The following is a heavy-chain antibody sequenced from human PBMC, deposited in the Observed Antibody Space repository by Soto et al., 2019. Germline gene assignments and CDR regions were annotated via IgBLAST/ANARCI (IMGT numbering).Heavy chain of an antibody. CDR2: VYSTGTT. CDR3: ARVSKLVAPKDGKRAYFFAMDV. Sequence: WTWIRQPPGKPLEWIGYVYSTGTTSYSPFLKSRVDISVDTSENQFSLKLRSVTAADAAVYFCARVSKLVAPKDGKRAYFFAMDVWGHGTTVTVS. V-gene: IGHV4-59*01. J-gene: IGHJ6*02. D-gene: IGHD6-6*01.